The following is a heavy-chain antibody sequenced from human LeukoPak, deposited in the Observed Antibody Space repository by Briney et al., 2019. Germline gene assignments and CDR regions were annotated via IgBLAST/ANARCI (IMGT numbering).Heavy chain of an antibody. V-gene: IGHV3-23*01. CDR3: AKRSGSYGYYYYMDV. CDR2: ISGSGGST. J-gene: IGHJ6*03. D-gene: IGHD1-26*01. Sequence: PGGSLRLSCAASGFTFSRNAMSWVRQAPGKGPEWVSSISGSGGSTYYAGSVKGRFTISRDNSKNTLYLQMNSLRAEDTAVYYCAKRSGSYGYYYYMDVWGKGTTVTVTS. CDR1: GFTFSRNA.